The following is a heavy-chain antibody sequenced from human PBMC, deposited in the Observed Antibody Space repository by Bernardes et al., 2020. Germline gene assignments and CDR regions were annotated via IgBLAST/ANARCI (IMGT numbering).Heavy chain of an antibody. V-gene: IGHV1-69*13. Sequence: SVKVSCKASGGTFSSYAISWVRQAPGQGLEWMGGIIPIFGTANYAQKFQGRVTITADESTSTAYMELSSLRSEDTAVYYCARGKWEPRWGAFDTWGQGTMVTVSS. CDR1: GGTFSSYA. J-gene: IGHJ3*02. CDR2: IIPIFGTA. CDR3: ARGKWEPRWGAFDT. D-gene: IGHD1-26*01.